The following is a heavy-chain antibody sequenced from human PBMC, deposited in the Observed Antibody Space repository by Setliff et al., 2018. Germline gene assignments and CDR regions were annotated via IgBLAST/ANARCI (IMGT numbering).Heavy chain of an antibody. D-gene: IGHD6-19*01. V-gene: IGHV1-46*01. J-gene: IGHJ4*02. CDR1: GYTLSSYY. CDR3: VRSSAPQVVLAADFDF. CDR2: INPTGEST. Sequence: ASVKVSCKASGYTLSSYYMHWVRQAPGQGLEWMGLINPTGESTVYAEKFQGRVSMTRDTSTSTVYMELKSLRSDDTAVYYCVRSSAPQVVLAADFDFWGQGTPVTVSS.